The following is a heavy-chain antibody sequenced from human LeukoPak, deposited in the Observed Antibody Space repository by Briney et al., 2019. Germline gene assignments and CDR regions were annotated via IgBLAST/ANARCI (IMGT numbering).Heavy chain of an antibody. D-gene: IGHD3-16*02. Sequence: GGSLRLSCAASGFTFSSYWMSWVRQAPGKGLEWVANIKQDGSEKYYVDSVKGRFTISRDNAKNSLYLQMNSLRAEDTAVYYCARDRPTYDYVWGSYRYGWGQGTLVTVSS. CDR2: IKQDGSEK. CDR1: GFTFSSYW. CDR3: ARDRPTYDYVWGSYRYG. V-gene: IGHV3-7*01. J-gene: IGHJ4*02.